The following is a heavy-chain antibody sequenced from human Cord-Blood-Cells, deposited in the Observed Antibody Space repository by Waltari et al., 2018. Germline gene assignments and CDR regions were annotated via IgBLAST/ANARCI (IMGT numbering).Heavy chain of an antibody. D-gene: IGHD3-10*01. J-gene: IGHJ4*02. CDR1: GYSISSGYY. CDR2: IYHSGST. CDR3: ARVGGFGSGSYYFDY. Sequence: QVQLQESGPGLVKPSETLSLTCTVSGYSISSGYYWGWIRQPPGKGLEWIGSIYHSGSTSYNPSLNSRVTISVDTSKNQFSLKLSSVTAADTAVYYCARVGGFGSGSYYFDYWGQGTLVTVSS. V-gene: IGHV4-38-2*02.